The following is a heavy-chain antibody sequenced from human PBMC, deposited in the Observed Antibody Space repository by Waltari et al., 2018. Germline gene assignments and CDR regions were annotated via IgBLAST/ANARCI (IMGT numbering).Heavy chain of an antibody. Sequence: EVQLLESGGGLVQPGGSLRLSCAASGFTFSSYAMRWVRQAPGKGLEWVSAISGSGGSTYYADSVKGRFTISRDNSKNTLYLQMNSLRAEDTAVYYCAKAGGGIVGATKGNDYWGQGTLVTVSS. J-gene: IGHJ4*02. CDR3: AKAGGGIVGATKGNDY. CDR2: ISGSGGST. V-gene: IGHV3-23*01. CDR1: GFTFSSYA. D-gene: IGHD1-26*01.